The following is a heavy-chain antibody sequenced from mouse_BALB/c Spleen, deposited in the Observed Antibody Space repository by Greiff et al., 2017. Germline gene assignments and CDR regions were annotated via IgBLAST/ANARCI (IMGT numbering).Heavy chain of an antibody. Sequence: DVMLAESGGGLVKPGGSLKLSCAASGFAFSSYDMSWVRQTPEKRLEWVAYISSGGGSTYYPDTVKGRFTISRDNAKNTLYLQMSSLKSEDTAMYYCARQSLYYGYDGFAYWGQGTLVTVSA. CDR3: ARQSLYYGYDGFAY. J-gene: IGHJ3*01. D-gene: IGHD2-2*01. V-gene: IGHV5-12-1*01. CDR1: GFAFSSYD. CDR2: ISSGGGST.